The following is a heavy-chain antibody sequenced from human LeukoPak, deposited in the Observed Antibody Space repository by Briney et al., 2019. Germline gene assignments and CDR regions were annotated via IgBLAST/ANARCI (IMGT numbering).Heavy chain of an antibody. CDR3: ARGRGAYCGGDCYSLDAFDI. D-gene: IGHD2-21*01. CDR1: GYTFTGYY. V-gene: IGHV1-2*02. Sequence: ASVKVSCKASGYTFTGYYMHWVRQAPGQGLEWMGWINPNSGGTNYAQKFQGRVTMTRDTSISTAYMELCRLRSDDTAVYYCARGRGAYCGGDCYSLDAFDIWGQGTMVTVSS. J-gene: IGHJ3*02. CDR2: INPNSGGT.